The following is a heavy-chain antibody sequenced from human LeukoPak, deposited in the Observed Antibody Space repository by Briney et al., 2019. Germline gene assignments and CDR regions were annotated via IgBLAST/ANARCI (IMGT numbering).Heavy chain of an antibody. CDR1: GFTFSSYW. V-gene: IGHV3-74*01. D-gene: IGHD3-3*01. CDR2: INSDGSST. Sequence: GALRLSCAASGFTFSSYWMHWVRQAPGKGLVWVSRINSDGSSTSYADSVKGRFTISRDNAKNTLYLQMNSLRAEDTAVYYCARDRASTTIFGVVISNDAFDIWGQGTMVTVSS. J-gene: IGHJ3*02. CDR3: ARDRASTTIFGVVISNDAFDI.